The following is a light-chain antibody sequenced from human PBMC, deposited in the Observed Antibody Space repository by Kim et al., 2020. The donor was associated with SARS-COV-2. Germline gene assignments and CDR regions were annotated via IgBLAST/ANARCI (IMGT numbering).Light chain of an antibody. CDR1: QSVSSN. Sequence: EIVMTQSPATLSVSRGERATLSCRASQSVSSNLAWYQQKPGQAPRLLIFGASTRATGIPLRFSGSGSGTEFTLTISSLQSEDFAIYYCQQYNIWPSRMYTFGQGTKLEI. V-gene: IGKV3-15*01. J-gene: IGKJ2*01. CDR2: GAS. CDR3: QQYNIWPSRMYT.